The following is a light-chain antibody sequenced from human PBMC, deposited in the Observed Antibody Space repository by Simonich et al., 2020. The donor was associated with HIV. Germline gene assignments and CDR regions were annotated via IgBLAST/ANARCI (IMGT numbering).Light chain of an antibody. J-gene: IGKJ4*01. CDR3: QQYNKWPLT. CDR2: GAS. Sequence: EIVMTQSPVTLSVSPGERATLSCRVSQSVRKTLVWYQHKPGQAPRLLIDGASTRATGVPDRFSGSGSGTEFSLTISSLQSEDSAVYYCQQYNKWPLTFGGGTKVEIK. V-gene: IGKV3-15*01. CDR1: QSVRKT.